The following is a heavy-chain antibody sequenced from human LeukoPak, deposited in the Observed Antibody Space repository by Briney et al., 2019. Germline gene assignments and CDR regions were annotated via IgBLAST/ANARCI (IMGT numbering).Heavy chain of an antibody. V-gene: IGHV3-21*01. Sequence: PGGPLRLSCAASGFTFSTSAMTWVRQAPGKGLEWVSSISSSSRYIYYADSVKGRFTISRDNAKNSLYLQMNSLRAEDTAVYYCARDPLGIVGAPTVWGQGTLVTVSS. J-gene: IGHJ4*02. CDR1: GFTFSTSA. D-gene: IGHD1-26*01. CDR2: ISSSSRYI. CDR3: ARDPLGIVGAPTV.